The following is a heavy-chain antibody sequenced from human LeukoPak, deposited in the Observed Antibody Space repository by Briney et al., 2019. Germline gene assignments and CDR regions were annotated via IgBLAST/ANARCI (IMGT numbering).Heavy chain of an antibody. J-gene: IGHJ2*01. V-gene: IGHV3-21*01. CDR1: GFVFSSFS. D-gene: IGHD3-22*01. Sequence: GGSLRLSCEAAGFVFSSFSVVWVRQAPGKGLEGVSSISSKSEYKYHADSVRGRFTISRDNAKNSVYLQMDSLRAGDTAVYFCVSGDSTGWRSNWYFDLWGRGTLVTVSS. CDR2: ISSKSEYK. CDR3: VSGDSTGWRSNWYFDL.